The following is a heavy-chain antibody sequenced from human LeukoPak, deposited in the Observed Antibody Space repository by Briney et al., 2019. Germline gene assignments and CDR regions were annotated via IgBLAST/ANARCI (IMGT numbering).Heavy chain of an antibody. Sequence: ASVKVSCKASGYSFTAYYMHWVRQAPGQGLEWMGWINPNSGGTNYAQKFQGRVTMTRDTSISTAYMELSRPRSDDTAVYYCARDQESGQLLFGPACDYWGQGTLVTVSS. D-gene: IGHD2-2*01. CDR2: INPNSGGT. V-gene: IGHV1-2*02. J-gene: IGHJ4*02. CDR3: ARDQESGQLLFGPACDY. CDR1: GYSFTAYY.